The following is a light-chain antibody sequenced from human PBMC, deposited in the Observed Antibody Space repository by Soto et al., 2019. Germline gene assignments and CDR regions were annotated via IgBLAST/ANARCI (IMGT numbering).Light chain of an antibody. CDR2: GAS. CDR3: QQRSNWPPIT. Sequence: EIVMTQSPATLSVSPGERATLSCRASQSVRSDLAWYQHKPGQAPRLLIYGASTRATGIPVRFSGSGSGTEFTLTISSLQSEDFAVYYCQQRSNWPPITFGQGTRLEIK. CDR1: QSVRSD. V-gene: IGKV3-15*01. J-gene: IGKJ5*01.